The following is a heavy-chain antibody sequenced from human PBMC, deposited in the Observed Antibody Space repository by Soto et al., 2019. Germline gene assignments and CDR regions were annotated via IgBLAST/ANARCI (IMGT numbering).Heavy chain of an antibody. Sequence: PGESLKISCKGSGYSFTSYWINWVRQMPGKGLEWMGIIYPGDSDTRYSPSLQGQVTISADKSISTAYLQWRSLKASDTAMYYCARHHGSPGSYFGMDVWGQRTTVTVPS. CDR2: IYPGDSDT. V-gene: IGHV5-51*01. J-gene: IGHJ6*02. CDR1: GYSFTSYW. CDR3: ARHHGSPGSYFGMDV. D-gene: IGHD6-13*01.